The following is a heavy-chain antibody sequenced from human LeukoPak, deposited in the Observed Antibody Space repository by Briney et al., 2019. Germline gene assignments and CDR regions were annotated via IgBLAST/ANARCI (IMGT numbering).Heavy chain of an antibody. CDR2: IYYSGST. CDR3: ARAGVYYDSSGYYMLDY. Sequence: SETLSLTCTVSGGSISSSSYYWGWIRQPPGKGLEWIGSIYYSGSTYYNPSLKSRVTMSVDTSKNQFSLKLSSVTAADTAVYYCARAGVYYDSSGYYMLDYWGQGTLVTVSS. CDR1: GGSISSSSYY. V-gene: IGHV4-39*01. J-gene: IGHJ4*02. D-gene: IGHD3-22*01.